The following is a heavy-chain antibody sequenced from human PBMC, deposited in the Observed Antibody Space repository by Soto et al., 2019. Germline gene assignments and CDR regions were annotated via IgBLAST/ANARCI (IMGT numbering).Heavy chain of an antibody. D-gene: IGHD1-1*01. CDR2: ISYDGADK. CDR3: AKFSALDVPGMGDWFDP. CDR1: VFTFTSYG. V-gene: IGHV3-30*18. J-gene: IGHJ5*02. Sequence: GSLRLSGSASVFTFTSYGMYWVRQAPGKGLEWVAFISYDGADKVYAESVEGRFIISRDNSKDTVYLQMNSLRTEDTAIYHCAKFSALDVPGMGDWFDPWGPGTLVTVSS.